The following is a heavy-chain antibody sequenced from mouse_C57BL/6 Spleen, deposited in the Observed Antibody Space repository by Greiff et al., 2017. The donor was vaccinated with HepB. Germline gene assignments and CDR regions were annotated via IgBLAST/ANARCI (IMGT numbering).Heavy chain of an antibody. CDR1: GFSLTSYG. CDR3: ARESNYFDY. CDR2: IWSGGST. V-gene: IGHV2-2*01. J-gene: IGHJ2*01. D-gene: IGHD1-3*01. Sequence: VQLQESGPGLVQPSQSLSITCTVSGFSLTSYGVHWVRPSPGKGLEWLGVIWSGGSTDYNAAFISRLSISKDNSKSQVFFKMNSLQADDTAIYYCARESNYFDYWGQGTTLTVSS.